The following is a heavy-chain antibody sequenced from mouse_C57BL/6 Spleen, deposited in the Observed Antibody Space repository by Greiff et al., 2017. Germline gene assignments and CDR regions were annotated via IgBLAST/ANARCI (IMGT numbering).Heavy chain of an antibody. CDR1: GFTFTDYY. CDR3: ARREGTSVWDFDV. Sequence: EVQLVESGGGLVQPGGSLSLSCAASGFTFTDYYMTWVRQPPGKALEWLGFISNRANGHTTEYSVSVKGRFTISRDNSQSNLYLQMNALRSEDSATYYCARREGTSVWDFDVWGTGTTVTVSS. J-gene: IGHJ1*03. D-gene: IGHD2-14*01. V-gene: IGHV7-3*01. CDR2: ISNRANGHTT.